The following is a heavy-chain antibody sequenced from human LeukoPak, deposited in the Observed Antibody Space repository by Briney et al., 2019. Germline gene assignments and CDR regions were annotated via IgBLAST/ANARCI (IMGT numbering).Heavy chain of an antibody. CDR2: IYYSGST. Sequence: SETLSLTCTVSGGSISSYYWSWIRQPPGKGLEWFGNIYYSGSTNYNPSLKSRVTISVDTSKNQFSLKLSSVTAAETAVYYGARVYRTVFDYWGQRTLVTVSS. D-gene: IGHD2/OR15-2a*01. CDR1: GGSISSYY. J-gene: IGHJ4*02. V-gene: IGHV4-59*01. CDR3: ARVYRTVFDY.